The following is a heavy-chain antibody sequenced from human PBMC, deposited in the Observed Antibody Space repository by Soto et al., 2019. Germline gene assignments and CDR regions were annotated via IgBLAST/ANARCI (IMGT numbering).Heavy chain of an antibody. D-gene: IGHD1-26*01. Sequence: GSLRLSCAASGFTFSSYGMHWVRQAPGKGLEWVAVISYDGSNKYYADSVKGRFTISRDNSKSTLYLQMNSLRAEDTAVYYCAKDSGGATAFDYWGQGTLVTVSS. CDR1: GFTFSSYG. J-gene: IGHJ4*02. CDR3: AKDSGGATAFDY. CDR2: ISYDGSNK. V-gene: IGHV3-30*18.